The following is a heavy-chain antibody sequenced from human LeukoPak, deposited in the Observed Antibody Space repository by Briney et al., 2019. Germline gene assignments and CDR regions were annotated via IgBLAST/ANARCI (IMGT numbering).Heavy chain of an antibody. J-gene: IGHJ4*02. CDR2: IYHSGST. CDR1: GYSISSGYY. CDR3: ARVQSGGSYYLYYFDY. Sequence: SETLSLTCTVSGYSISSGYYWGWIRQPPGKGLEWIGSIYHSGSTYYNPSLKSRVTISVDTSKNQFSLKLSSVTAADTAVYYCARVQSGGSYYLYYFDYWGQGILVTVSS. V-gene: IGHV4-38-2*02. D-gene: IGHD1-26*01.